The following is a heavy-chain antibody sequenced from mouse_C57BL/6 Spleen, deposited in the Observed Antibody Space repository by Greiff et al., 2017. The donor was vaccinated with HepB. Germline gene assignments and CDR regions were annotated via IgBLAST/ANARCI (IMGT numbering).Heavy chain of an antibody. CDR1: GYAFSSSW. V-gene: IGHV1-82*01. D-gene: IGHD2-4*01. Sequence: VQLQQSAPELVKPGASVKISCKASGYAFSSSWMNWVKQRPGKGLEWIGRIYPGDGDTNYNGKFKGKATLTADKSSSTAYMQLSSLTSEDSAVYFCARWRTLSYDYDDYWGQGTTLTVSS. J-gene: IGHJ2*01. CDR3: ARWRTLSYDYDDY. CDR2: IYPGDGDT.